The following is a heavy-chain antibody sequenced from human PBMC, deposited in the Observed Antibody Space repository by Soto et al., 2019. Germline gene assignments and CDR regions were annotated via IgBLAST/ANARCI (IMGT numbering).Heavy chain of an antibody. Sequence: PGGSLRLSCAASGSTFNSYSMNWVRQAPGKGLEWVGRTRNKARSFTTDYAPSVKYRFTISRDDSKNSLHLQMNSLKIEDTAVYYCVRVVVTNNYFDYWGQGTLVTVSS. D-gene: IGHD2-21*02. CDR2: TRNKARSFTT. V-gene: IGHV3-72*01. CDR1: GSTFNSYS. J-gene: IGHJ4*02. CDR3: VRVVVTNNYFDY.